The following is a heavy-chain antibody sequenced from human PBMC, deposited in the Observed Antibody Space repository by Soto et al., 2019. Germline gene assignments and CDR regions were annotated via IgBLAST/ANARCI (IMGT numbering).Heavy chain of an antibody. CDR2: IKNDGSGT. D-gene: IGHD3-22*01. J-gene: IGHJ4*02. V-gene: IGHV3-74*01. CDR3: VRGDGDYHDGNGYLGRH. Sequence: EVQLVESGGGLVQLGGSLRLSCAASGFPFSSYWMHWVRQVPGKGPMWVSRIKNDGSGTYYADSVQGRFIMSRDNAQDTLYLQMNSLRVVDTAVYYCVRGDGDYHDGNGYLGRHWGQGTLVTVSS. CDR1: GFPFSSYW.